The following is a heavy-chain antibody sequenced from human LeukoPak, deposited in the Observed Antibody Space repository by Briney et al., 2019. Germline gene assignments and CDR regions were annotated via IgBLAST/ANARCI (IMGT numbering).Heavy chain of an antibody. Sequence: GGSLRLSCAASGFTFSSFDMHWVRQPPGQGLEWVSTIGTASDTYYPGSVEGRFTLSRDNAKNSLYLRMNSLTAGDTAVYYCARGPPRGKYYYMDVWGKGTTVTVSS. V-gene: IGHV3-13*01. J-gene: IGHJ6*03. CDR2: IGTASDT. CDR3: ARGPPRGKYYYMDV. D-gene: IGHD1-1*01. CDR1: GFTFSSFD.